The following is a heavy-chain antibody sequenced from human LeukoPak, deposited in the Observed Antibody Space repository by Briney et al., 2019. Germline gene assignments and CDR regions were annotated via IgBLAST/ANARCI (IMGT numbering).Heavy chain of an antibody. CDR3: AREGYRDRRAFDI. D-gene: IGHD6-13*01. V-gene: IGHV1-69*05. Sequence: SVKVSCKASGYTFTSYYMHWVRQAPGQGLEWMGGIIPIFGTANYAQKFQGRVTITTDESTSTAYMELSSLRSEDTAVYYCAREGYRDRRAFDIWGQGTMVTVSS. CDR1: GYTFTSYY. J-gene: IGHJ3*02. CDR2: IIPIFGTA.